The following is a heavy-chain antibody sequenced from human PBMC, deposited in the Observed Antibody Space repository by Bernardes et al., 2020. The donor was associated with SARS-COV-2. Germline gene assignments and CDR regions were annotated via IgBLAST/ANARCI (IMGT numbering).Heavy chain of an antibody. CDR1: GGSIIRGNYY. CDR3: ARERRGRTSDNSGWYRLFDP. Sequence: SETLSLTCTVSGGSIIRGNYYWGWLRQPDGKGLEWIGHIHTSGSINYNPSLKSRVTVLLDTSKNQFSLKLSSVTAADTALYYCARERRGRTSDNSGWYRLFDPWGQGTLVTVSS. D-gene: IGHD6-13*01. J-gene: IGHJ5*02. V-gene: IGHV4-61*09. CDR2: IHTSGSI.